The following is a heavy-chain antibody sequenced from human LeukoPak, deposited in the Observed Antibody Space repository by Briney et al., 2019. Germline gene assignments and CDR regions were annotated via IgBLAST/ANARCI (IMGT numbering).Heavy chain of an antibody. J-gene: IGHJ1*01. V-gene: IGHV3-30*03. CDR3: ATPKYSSNWYTAYFQY. CDR2: ISYDGSNK. D-gene: IGHD6-13*01. Sequence: PGGSLRLSCAASGFTFSSYGMHWVRQAPGKGLEWVAVISYDGSNKYYADSVKGRFTISRDNSKNTLYLQMNSLRAEDTAVYYCATPKYSSNWYTAYFQYWGQGTLVTVSS. CDR1: GFTFSSYG.